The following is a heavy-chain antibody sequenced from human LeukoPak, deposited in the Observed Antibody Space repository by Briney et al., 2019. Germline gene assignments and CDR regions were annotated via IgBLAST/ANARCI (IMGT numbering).Heavy chain of an antibody. Sequence: GSLRLSCAASGFTFSTYWMSWVRQAPGKGLEWVANIKQDGSEKYYVDSVKGRFTISRDNSKNTLYLQMNSLRAEDTAMYYCAKGSEFDCSSTSCYNYFDYWGQGTLVTVSS. J-gene: IGHJ4*02. D-gene: IGHD2-2*02. CDR2: IKQDGSEK. V-gene: IGHV3-7*01. CDR1: GFTFSTYW. CDR3: AKGSEFDCSSTSCYNYFDY.